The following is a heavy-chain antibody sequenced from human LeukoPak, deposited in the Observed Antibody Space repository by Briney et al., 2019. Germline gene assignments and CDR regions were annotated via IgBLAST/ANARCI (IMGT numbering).Heavy chain of an antibody. J-gene: IGHJ4*02. CDR1: GLAFSAYK. D-gene: IGHD2-15*01. CDR2: ISTDGYTT. CDR3: VVGGSPGY. V-gene: IGHV3-74*01. Sequence: GGSLRLSCAASGLAFSAYKMHWVRQAPRKGLVWVSRISTDGYTTDYADFVQGRFTASRDNTKNTWSLEMNSLRAEDTAVYYCVVGGSPGYWGQGTLVTVFS.